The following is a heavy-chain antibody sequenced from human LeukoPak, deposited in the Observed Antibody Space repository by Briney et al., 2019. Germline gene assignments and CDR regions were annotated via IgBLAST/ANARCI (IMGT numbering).Heavy chain of an antibody. CDR2: IYTSGTT. CDR3: ARDSRYSSGFFDY. CDR1: GGSISSGSYY. Sequence: SETLSLTCTVSGGSISSGSYYWSWIRQPAGKGLEWIGRIYTSGTTNYNPSLKSRVTISVDTSKNQFSLKLSSVTAADTAVYYCARDSRYSSGFFDYWGQGTLVTVSS. J-gene: IGHJ4*02. D-gene: IGHD6-19*01. V-gene: IGHV4-61*02.